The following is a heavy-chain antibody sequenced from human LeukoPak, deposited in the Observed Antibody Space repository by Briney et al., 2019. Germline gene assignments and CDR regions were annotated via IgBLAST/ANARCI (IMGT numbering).Heavy chain of an antibody. CDR2: ISSSSSYI. J-gene: IGHJ3*02. V-gene: IGHV3-21*01. Sequence: GGSLRLSCTASGFSFSKYGMHWVRQAPGKGLEWVSSISSSSSYIYYADSVKGRFTISRDNAKNSLYLQMNSLRAEDTAVYYCARDLVADAFDIWGQGTMVTVSS. CDR3: ARDLVADAFDI. D-gene: IGHD2-15*01. CDR1: GFSFSKYG.